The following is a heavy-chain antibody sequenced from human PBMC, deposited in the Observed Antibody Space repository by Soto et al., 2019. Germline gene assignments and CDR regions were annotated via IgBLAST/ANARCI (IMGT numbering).Heavy chain of an antibody. CDR3: AKRLRYFDWLPSPHWFDP. J-gene: IGHJ5*02. Sequence: PGGSLRLSCAASGFTFSSYWMSWVRQAPGKGLEWVANIKQDGSEKYYVDSVKGRFTISRDNAKNSLYLQMNSLRAEDTAVYYCAKRLRYFDWLPSPHWFDPWGQGTSVTVSS. D-gene: IGHD3-9*01. CDR1: GFTFSSYW. CDR2: IKQDGSEK. V-gene: IGHV3-7*02.